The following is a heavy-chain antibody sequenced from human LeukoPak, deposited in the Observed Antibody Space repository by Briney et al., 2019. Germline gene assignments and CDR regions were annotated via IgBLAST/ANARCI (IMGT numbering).Heavy chain of an antibody. CDR1: GYPFTGYY. CDR2: INPKTGDT. CDR3: ARNPYHYCTCNTCPTYFYYYYLDV. D-gene: IGHD2-8*01. V-gene: IGHV1-2*02. Sequence: ASVKVSCKTSGYPFTGYYLHWVRQAPGQGLEWVGFINPKTGDTTYAQKFQGRLTLTSDTSITTVYMDLSSLRSDDTAVYFCARNPYHYCTCNTCPTYFYYYYLDVWGEGTAVTVSS. J-gene: IGHJ6*03.